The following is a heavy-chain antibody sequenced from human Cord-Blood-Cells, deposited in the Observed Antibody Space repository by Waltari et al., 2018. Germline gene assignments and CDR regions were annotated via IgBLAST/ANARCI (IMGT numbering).Heavy chain of an antibody. J-gene: IGHJ4*02. CDR2: INTNSGGT. CDR3: ACTNRYGGYDDFDY. D-gene: IGHD5-12*01. V-gene: IGHV1-2*02. Sequence: QVQLVQSGAEVKKPGASVTVPCQASGYTFTGYDTHWVRQAPGQGLERMGWINTNSGGTNYAQKLQGRVTMTRDTSISTAYMELSRLRSDDTAVYYCACTNRYGGYDDFDYWGQGTLVTVSS. CDR1: GYTFTGYD.